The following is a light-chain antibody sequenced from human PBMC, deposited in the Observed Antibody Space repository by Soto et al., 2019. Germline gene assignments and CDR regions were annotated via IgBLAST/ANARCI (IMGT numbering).Light chain of an antibody. J-gene: IGLJ1*01. CDR3: ATWDDSLKGYV. CDR2: EVT. V-gene: IGLV2-8*01. CDR1: SSDVGGYDY. Sequence: QSALTQPPSASGSRGQSVTISCTGTSSDVGGYDYVSWYQQRPGKAPKLLIHEVTKRPSGVPDRFSGSKSGNTASLTVSGLQAEDEADYYCATWDDSLKGYVFGTGTKLTVL.